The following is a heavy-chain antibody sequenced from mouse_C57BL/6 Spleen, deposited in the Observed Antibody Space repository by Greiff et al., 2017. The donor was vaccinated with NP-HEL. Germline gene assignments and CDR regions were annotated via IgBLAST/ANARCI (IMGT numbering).Heavy chain of an antibody. CDR2: ISYDGSN. CDR3: AREDGYVFDY. D-gene: IGHD2-2*01. CDR1: GYSITSGYY. J-gene: IGHJ2*01. Sequence: ESGPGLVKPSQSLSLTCSVTGYSITSGYYWNWIRQFPGNKLEWMGYISYDGSNNYNPSLKNRISITRDTSKNQFFLKLNSVTTEDTATYYCAREDGYVFDYWGQGTTLTVSS. V-gene: IGHV3-6*01.